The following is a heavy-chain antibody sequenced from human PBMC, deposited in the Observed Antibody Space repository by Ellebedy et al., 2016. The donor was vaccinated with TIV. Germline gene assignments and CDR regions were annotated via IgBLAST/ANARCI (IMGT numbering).Heavy chain of an antibody. D-gene: IGHD5-18*01. CDR1: GFTFSNAW. V-gene: IGHV3-15*01. CDR2: IKSKTDGGTT. J-gene: IGHJ6*02. CDR3: TPDGYSYGTDYYGMDV. Sequence: GGSLRLSCAASGFTFSNAWMSWVRQAPGKGLEWVGRIKSKTDGGTTDYAAPVKGRFTISRDDSKNTLYLQMNSLKTEDTAVYYCTPDGYSYGTDYYGMDVWGQGTTVTVSS.